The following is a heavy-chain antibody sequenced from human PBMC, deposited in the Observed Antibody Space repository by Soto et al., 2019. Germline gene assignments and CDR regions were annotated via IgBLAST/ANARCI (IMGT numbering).Heavy chain of an antibody. CDR3: ARPKTDYADLDAFDI. V-gene: IGHV3-30-3*01. Sequence: GGSLRLSCAASGFTFSSYAMHWVRQAPGKGLEWVAVISYDGSNKYYADSVKGRFTISRDNSKNTLYLQMNSLRAEDTAVYYCARPKTDYADLDAFDIWGQGTMVTVSS. CDR2: ISYDGSNK. CDR1: GFTFSSYA. J-gene: IGHJ3*02. D-gene: IGHD4-17*01.